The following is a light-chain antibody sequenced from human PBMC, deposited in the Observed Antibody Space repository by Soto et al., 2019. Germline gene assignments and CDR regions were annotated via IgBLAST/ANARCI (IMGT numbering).Light chain of an antibody. CDR3: SSYTGSSTYVV. Sequence: QSALTQPASVSGSPGQSITISCTGTSSDVGGYNYVSWYQQHPGKAPKLMIYDVSNRPSGVSNRFSGSMSGNTASLTISGLQAEDEADYYRSSYTGSSTYVVFGGGTKLTVL. V-gene: IGLV2-14*01. J-gene: IGLJ2*01. CDR2: DVS. CDR1: SSDVGGYNY.